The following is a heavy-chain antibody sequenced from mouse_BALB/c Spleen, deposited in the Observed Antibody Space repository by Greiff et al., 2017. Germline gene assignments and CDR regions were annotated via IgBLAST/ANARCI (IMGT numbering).Heavy chain of an antibody. J-gene: IGHJ4*01. V-gene: IGHV1S56*01. CDR3: ARGYYDYDYAMDY. CDR1: GYTFTSYY. Sequence: QVQLKESGPELVKPGASVRISCKASGYTFTSYYIHWVKQRPGQGLEWIGWIYPGNVNTKYNEKFKGKATLTADKSSSTAYMQLSSLTSEDSAVYFCARGYYDYDYAMDYWGQGTSVTVSS. D-gene: IGHD2-4*01. CDR2: IYPGNVNT.